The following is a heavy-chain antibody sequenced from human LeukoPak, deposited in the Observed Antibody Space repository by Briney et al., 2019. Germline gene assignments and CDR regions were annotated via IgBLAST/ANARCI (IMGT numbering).Heavy chain of an antibody. J-gene: IGHJ4*02. D-gene: IGHD3-22*01. CDR2: IYYSGST. Sequence: SETLSLTCTVSGGSISSSSYYWGWIRQPPGKGVEWIGSIYYSGSTYYNPSLKSRVTISVDTSKNQFSLKLSSVTAADTAVYYCARPYYYDSSGPYYFDYWGQGTLVTVSS. CDR3: ARPYYYDSSGPYYFDY. V-gene: IGHV4-39*01. CDR1: GGSISSSSYY.